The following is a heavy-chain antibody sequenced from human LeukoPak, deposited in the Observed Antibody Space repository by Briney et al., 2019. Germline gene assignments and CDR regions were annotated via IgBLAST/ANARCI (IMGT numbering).Heavy chain of an antibody. CDR1: GGSVSTYY. V-gene: IGHV4-4*07. J-gene: IGHJ4*02. CDR3: AKGDTTWELPHDD. D-gene: IGHD1-26*01. Sequence: SETLSLTCTVSGGSVSTYYWSWIRQPGGKGLEWIGRISTSGSTYYNPSLKSRVTISVDTSKNQFSLKLSSVTAADTAVYYCAKGDTTWELPHDDWGQGTLVTVSS. CDR2: ISTSGST.